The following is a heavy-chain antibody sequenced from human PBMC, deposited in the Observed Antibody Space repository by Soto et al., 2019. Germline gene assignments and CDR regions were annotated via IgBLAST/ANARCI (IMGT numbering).Heavy chain of an antibody. CDR1: GYTFTSYY. D-gene: IGHD2-2*01. J-gene: IGHJ6*02. Sequence: QVQLVQSGAEVKKPGASVKVSCKASGYTFTSYYMHWVRQAPGQGLEWMGIINPSGGSTSYAQKLQGRVTMTRDTSTSTVYMELSSLRSEDTAVYYCARAIVVVPAANHGMDVWGQGTTVTVSS. CDR2: INPSGGST. V-gene: IGHV1-46*03. CDR3: ARAIVVVPAANHGMDV.